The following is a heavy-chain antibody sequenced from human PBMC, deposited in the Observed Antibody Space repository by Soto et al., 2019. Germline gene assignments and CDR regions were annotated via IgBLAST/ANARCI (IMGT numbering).Heavy chain of an antibody. CDR1: DGSMNSDSSY. Sequence: QLQLQESGPGLVKPSETLSLTCRVSDGSMNSDSSYWGWIRQPPGKGLEWIGVINHSGSTYHNLSIKCRVTMSVDAARNQFSLKLTSMTAADTAVYYCARLGGYVSVGYYYLLDSWGQGTLVTVSS. V-gene: IGHV4-39*01. CDR2: INHSGST. CDR3: ARLGGYVSVGYYYLLDS. J-gene: IGHJ4*02. D-gene: IGHD3-22*01.